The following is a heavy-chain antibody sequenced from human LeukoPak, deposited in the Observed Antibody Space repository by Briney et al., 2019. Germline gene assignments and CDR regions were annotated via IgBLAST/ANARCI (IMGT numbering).Heavy chain of an antibody. V-gene: IGHV1-69*04. Sequence: PEASVKVSCKASGGTFSDYSISWVRQAPGQGLEWMGRIIPILNVPNYAQKFEGRVTITADKSTSTAYTELSSLKSEDTAVYFCARDRPRARYFDYWGQGTLVTVSS. CDR1: GGTFSDYS. CDR3: ARDRPRARYFDY. J-gene: IGHJ4*02. D-gene: IGHD2-15*01. CDR2: IIPILNVP.